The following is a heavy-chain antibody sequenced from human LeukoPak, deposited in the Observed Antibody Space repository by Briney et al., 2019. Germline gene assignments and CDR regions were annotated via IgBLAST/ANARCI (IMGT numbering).Heavy chain of an antibody. D-gene: IGHD3-3*01. J-gene: IGHJ4*02. CDR3: AKDRYYDFWSGYGDY. CDR2: IVVDSGNT. CDR1: GFTFTTSP. Sequence: ASVKVSCKASGFTFTTSPMQWVRQTRGQRLEWIGWIVVDSGNTNYAQKFQERVTITRDMSTSTAYMELSSLRSEDTAVYYCAKDRYYDFWSGYGDYWGQGTLVTVSS. V-gene: IGHV1-58*02.